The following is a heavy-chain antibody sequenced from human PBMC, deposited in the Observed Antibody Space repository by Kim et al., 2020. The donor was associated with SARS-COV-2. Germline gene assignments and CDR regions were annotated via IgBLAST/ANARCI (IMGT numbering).Heavy chain of an antibody. CDR2: ISSSSSNI. V-gene: IGHV3-48*01. CDR1: GFTFSDYS. J-gene: IGHJ4*02. CDR3: AARLDY. Sequence: GGSLRPSCAASGFTFSDYSMNWVRQTPGKGLEWVSYISSSSSNIKFADSVKGRFTISRDNAKNSLYLQMNSLRAEDTAVYYCAARLDYWGQGTLVTVSS.